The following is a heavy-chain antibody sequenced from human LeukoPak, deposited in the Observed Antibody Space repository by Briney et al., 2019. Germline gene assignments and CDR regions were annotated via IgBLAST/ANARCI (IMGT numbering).Heavy chain of an antibody. J-gene: IGHJ1*01. V-gene: IGHV3-23*01. CDR3: ARDYTLTLGTTTYFQH. CDR1: GFTFSSYA. D-gene: IGHD1-7*01. Sequence: GGSLRLSCAASGFTFSSYAMSWVRQAPGKGLEWVSAISGSGGSTYYADSVKGRFTISRDNSKNTLYLQMNSLRAEDTAVYYCARDYTLTLGTTTYFQHWGQGTLVTVSS. CDR2: ISGSGGST.